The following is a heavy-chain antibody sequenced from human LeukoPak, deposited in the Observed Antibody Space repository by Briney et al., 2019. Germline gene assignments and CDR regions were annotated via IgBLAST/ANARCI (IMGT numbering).Heavy chain of an antibody. D-gene: IGHD3-9*01. V-gene: IGHV3-30-3*01. CDR2: MSYEGNNK. CDR3: ARDNYDILTGYYGGGMDV. J-gene: IGHJ6*02. Sequence: GGSLRLSCAASGFTFSNYAINWIRQAPGKGLEWVAVMSYEGNNKYYADSVKGQFTISRDNSKNTLFLQMNSLRAEDTAVYYCARDNYDILTGYYGGGMDVWGQGTTVTVSS. CDR1: GFTFSNYA.